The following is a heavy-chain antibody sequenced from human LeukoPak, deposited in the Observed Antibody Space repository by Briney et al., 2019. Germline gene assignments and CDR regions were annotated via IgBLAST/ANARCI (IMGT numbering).Heavy chain of an antibody. Sequence: PSATLSLTCTVSGGSISNYDWSLIRQPPGKGLEWIGYIYYRGNTNYNPSLKSRVTISVDASQNQFSLKLGSVTAADTAVYYCARGGVGHDYWGQGTLVTVSS. J-gene: IGHJ4*02. V-gene: IGHV4-59*01. CDR2: IYYRGNT. CDR1: GGSISNYD. D-gene: IGHD3-3*01. CDR3: ARGGVGHDY.